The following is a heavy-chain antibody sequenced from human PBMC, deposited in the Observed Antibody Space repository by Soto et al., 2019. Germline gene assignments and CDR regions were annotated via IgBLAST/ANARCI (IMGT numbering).Heavy chain of an antibody. J-gene: IGHJ6*03. CDR1: GGSISSYY. CDR2: IYYSGST. V-gene: IGHV4-59*08. CDR3: ARLEVGSNYYYYYMDV. Sequence: LSETLSLTCTVSGGSISSYYRSWIRQPPGKGLEWIGYIYYSGSTNYNPSLKSRVTISVDTSKNQFSLKLSSVTAADTAVYYCARLEVGSNYYYYYMDVWGKGTTVTVSS. D-gene: IGHD1-26*01.